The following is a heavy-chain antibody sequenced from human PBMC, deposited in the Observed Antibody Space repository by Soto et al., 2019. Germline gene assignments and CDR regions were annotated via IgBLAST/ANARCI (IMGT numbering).Heavy chain of an antibody. CDR3: AKGGNLVGAALDVDY. Sequence: PGGSLRLSCGASGFNFSGSSMNWVRQAPGKGLEWVSSINSAGSYIYYANSVRGRFTISRDNPKNSLSLQMNNLRAEDAALYYCAKGGNLVGAALDVDYWGQGTLGT. CDR1: GFNFSGSS. D-gene: IGHD1-26*01. J-gene: IGHJ4*02. CDR2: INSAGSYI. V-gene: IGHV3-21*01.